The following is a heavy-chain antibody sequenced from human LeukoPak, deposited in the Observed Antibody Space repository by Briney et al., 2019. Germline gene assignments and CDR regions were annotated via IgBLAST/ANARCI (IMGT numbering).Heavy chain of an antibody. J-gene: IGHJ4*02. V-gene: IGHV3-23*01. D-gene: IGHD2-2*01. CDR1: GFTFSSYV. CDR3: ARVVPAAYYFDY. CDR2: LSSSGGDT. Sequence: GGSLRLSCEVSGFTFSSYVMSWVRQAPGKGLEWVSALSSSGGDTSYEDSVKGRFTISRDNSKNTLYLQMSSLRAEDTAVYYCARVVPAAYYFDYWGQGTLVTVSS.